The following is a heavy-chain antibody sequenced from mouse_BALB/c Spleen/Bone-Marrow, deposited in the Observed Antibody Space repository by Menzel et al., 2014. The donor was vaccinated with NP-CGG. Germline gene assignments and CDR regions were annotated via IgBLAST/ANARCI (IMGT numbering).Heavy chain of an antibody. V-gene: IGHV5-6*02. CDR2: ISSGGSST. CDR3: TRRPLQANSYFDC. J-gene: IGHJ2*01. D-gene: IGHD3-2*02. CDR1: GFTFSSYG. Sequence: EVKVEESGGDLVKPGGSLKLSCVASGFTFSSYGMSWVRQTPDKRLEWVATISSGGSSTYYPASVKGRFTISRDNAKSTRYLQMSSLNSEDTAMYYCTRRPLQANSYFDCWGQGTTLTVSS.